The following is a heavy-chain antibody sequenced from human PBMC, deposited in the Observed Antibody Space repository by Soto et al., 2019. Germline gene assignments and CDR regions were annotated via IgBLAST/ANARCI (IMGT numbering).Heavy chain of an antibody. D-gene: IGHD2-8*02. Sequence: GESLKISCAASGFTFSFYAMSWVRQAPGKGLEWVSGISGSGGSTYYADSVKGRFTISRDNSKNTLYLQMNSLRAEDTAVYYCAKLLGSYYFDYWGQGTLVTVSS. CDR1: GFTFSFYA. CDR2: ISGSGGST. CDR3: AKLLGSYYFDY. J-gene: IGHJ4*02. V-gene: IGHV3-23*01.